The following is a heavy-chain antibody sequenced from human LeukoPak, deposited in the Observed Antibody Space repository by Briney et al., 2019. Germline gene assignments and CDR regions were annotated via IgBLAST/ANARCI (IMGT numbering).Heavy chain of an antibody. V-gene: IGHV4-39*01. CDR1: GGSISSSNW. J-gene: IGHJ5*02. CDR3: ARHYGP. Sequence: SETLSLTCAVSGGSISSSNWWSWVRQPPGKGLEWIGSIYDSGSTYYNPSLKSRVTISVDTSKNQFSLKLNSVTAADTAVYYCARHYGPWGQGTLVTVSS. D-gene: IGHD3-10*01. CDR2: IYDSGST.